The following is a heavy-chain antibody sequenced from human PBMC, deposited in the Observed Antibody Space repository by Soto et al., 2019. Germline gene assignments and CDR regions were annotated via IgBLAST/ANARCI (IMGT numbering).Heavy chain of an antibody. Sequence: SETLGMTCTLSTGSLSSNYWSWLRQSPGKGLEWIGNIYYSGSTNYNPSLKRRVTMSVDTSKNQFTLKLSSVTAADTGVYFCERSFMAPVDFFDDWGQGTLVTVSS. CDR2: IYYSGST. CDR3: ERSFMAPVDFFDD. D-gene: IGHD2-15*01. J-gene: IGHJ4*02. CDR1: TGSLSSNY. V-gene: IGHV4-59*01.